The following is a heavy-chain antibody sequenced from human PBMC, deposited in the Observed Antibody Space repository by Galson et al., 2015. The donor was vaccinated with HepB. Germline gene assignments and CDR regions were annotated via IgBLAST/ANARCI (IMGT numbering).Heavy chain of an antibody. CDR1: GYTLTELS. Sequence: SVKVSCKVSGYTLTELSMHWVRQAPGKGLEWMGGFDPEDGETIYAQKFQGRVTMTEDTSTDTAYMELSSLRSDDTAVYYCATGIDSSGYYPSRYDCGMDVWRPWTTVA. D-gene: IGHD3-22*01. CDR3: ATGIDSSGYYPSRYDCGMDV. V-gene: IGHV1-24*01. J-gene: IGHJ6*01. CDR2: FDPEDGET.